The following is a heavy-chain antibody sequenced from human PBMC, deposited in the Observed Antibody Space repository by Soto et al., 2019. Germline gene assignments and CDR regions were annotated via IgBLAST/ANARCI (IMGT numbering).Heavy chain of an antibody. J-gene: IGHJ3*02. V-gene: IGHV3-9*01. CDR1: GFTFDDYA. CDR3: AKDIDPTQRDAFDI. CDR2: ISWNSGSI. Sequence: EVQLVESGGGLVQPGRSLRLSCAASGFTFDDYAMHWVRQAPGKGLEWVSGISWNSGSIGYADSVKGRFTISRDNAKNSLYLQMNSLRAEDTALYYCAKDIDPTQRDAFDIWGQGTMVTVSS. D-gene: IGHD1-1*01.